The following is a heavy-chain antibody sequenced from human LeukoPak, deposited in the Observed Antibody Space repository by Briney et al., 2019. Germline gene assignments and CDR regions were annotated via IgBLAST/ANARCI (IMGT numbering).Heavy chain of an antibody. Sequence: GGSLRLSCAASGFTFSSYEMNWVRQAPGKGLEWVSYISSSGSTIYYADSVKGRFTISRDNAKNSLYLKMNSLRAEDTAVYYCARVYGDYEAHWYFDLWGRGTLVTVSS. CDR2: ISSSGSTI. V-gene: IGHV3-48*03. J-gene: IGHJ2*01. CDR3: ARVYGDYEAHWYFDL. CDR1: GFTFSSYE. D-gene: IGHD4-17*01.